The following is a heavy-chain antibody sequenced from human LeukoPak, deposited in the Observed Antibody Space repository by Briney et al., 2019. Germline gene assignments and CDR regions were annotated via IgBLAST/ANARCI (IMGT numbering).Heavy chain of an antibody. CDR3: ARRHVGATNVDY. V-gene: IGHV4-34*01. D-gene: IGHD1-26*01. CDR1: GGSFSGYY. Sequence: SETLSLTCAVYGGSFSGYYWSWIRQPPGKGLEWIGEINHSGSTNYNPSLKSRVTISVDTSKNQFSLKLSSVTAADTAVYYCARRHVGATNVDYWGQGTQVTVSS. CDR2: INHSGST. J-gene: IGHJ4*02.